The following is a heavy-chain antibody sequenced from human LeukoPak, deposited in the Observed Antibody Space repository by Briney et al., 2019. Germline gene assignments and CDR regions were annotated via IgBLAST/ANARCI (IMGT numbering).Heavy chain of an antibody. J-gene: IGHJ4*02. CDR2: INPNRGDT. D-gene: IGHD6-19*01. Sequence: ASVKVSCKASGYTFIDYYLHWLRQAPGQGLEWMGRINPNRGDTKPAQKFQGRVTMTRDTSISVAYMELSSLQSDDTAVYYCARGKYSSGWWGQGTLVTVSS. V-gene: IGHV1-2*06. CDR3: ARGKYSSGW. CDR1: GYTFIDYY.